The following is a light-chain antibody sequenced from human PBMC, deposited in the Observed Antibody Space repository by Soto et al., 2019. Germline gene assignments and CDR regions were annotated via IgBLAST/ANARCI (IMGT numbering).Light chain of an antibody. Sequence: QSALTQPPSAPGSPGQSVTISCTGTSSDVGGYNYVSWYQQHPGKAPKLMVSDVSKRPSGVPDRFSGSKSGNTASLTVSGLQGEDEADYYCSSYAGTYVVFGEGTQLTVL. CDR3: SSYAGTYVV. J-gene: IGLJ2*01. CDR2: DVS. CDR1: SSDVGGYNY. V-gene: IGLV2-8*01.